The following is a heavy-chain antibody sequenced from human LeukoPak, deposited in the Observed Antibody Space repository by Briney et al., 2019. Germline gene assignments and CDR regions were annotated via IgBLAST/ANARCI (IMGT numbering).Heavy chain of an antibody. V-gene: IGHV3-33*01. D-gene: IGHD6-13*01. CDR3: TTDGLLWGSSWMFDY. J-gene: IGHJ4*02. CDR1: GFTFSSYG. CDR2: IWYDGSNK. Sequence: PGRSLRLSCAASGFTFSSYGMHWVRQAPGKGLEWVAVIWYDGSNKYYADSVKGRFTISRDNSKNTLYLQMNSLRAEDTAVYYCTTDGLLWGSSWMFDYWGQGTLVTVSS.